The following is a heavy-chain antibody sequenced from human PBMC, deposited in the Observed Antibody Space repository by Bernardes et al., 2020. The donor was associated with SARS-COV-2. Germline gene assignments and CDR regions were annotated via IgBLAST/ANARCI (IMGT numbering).Heavy chain of an antibody. J-gene: IGHJ4*02. CDR1: GFSLDTFA. Sequence: GGSLRLSCAASGFSLDTFAMSWVRQVPGRGLSWFSGVSGSGDTYYADAVKGRFTISRDNSKNTLFLQMDDLRVDDTAVYYCAKDYCGADCDFFDYWGQGTVVTVSS. CDR3: AKDYCGADCDFFDY. CDR2: VSGSGDT. D-gene: IGHD2-21*02. V-gene: IGHV3-23*01.